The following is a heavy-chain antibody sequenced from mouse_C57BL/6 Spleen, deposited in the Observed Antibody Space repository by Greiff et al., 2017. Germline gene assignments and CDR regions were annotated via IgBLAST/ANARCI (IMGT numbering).Heavy chain of an antibody. Sequence: ESGPGLVEPSQSLSLTCSVTGYSITSGYYWNWIRQFPGNKLEWMGYISYDGSNNYNPSLKNRISITRDTSKNQFFLKLNSVTTEDTATYYCARDPDYYGSPYYAMDYWGQGTSVTVSS. V-gene: IGHV3-6*01. CDR2: ISYDGSN. D-gene: IGHD1-1*01. CDR3: ARDPDYYGSPYYAMDY. CDR1: GYSITSGYY. J-gene: IGHJ4*01.